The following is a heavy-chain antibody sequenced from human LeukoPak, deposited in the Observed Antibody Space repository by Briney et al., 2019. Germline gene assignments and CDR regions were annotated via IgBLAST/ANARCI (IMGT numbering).Heavy chain of an antibody. CDR2: IWYDATNK. V-gene: IGHV3-33*01. CDR1: GFTFSNYG. D-gene: IGHD3-10*01. CDR3: ARDCRSMYGSGSYYEVDY. J-gene: IGHJ4*02. Sequence: GGSLRLSCAASGFTFSNYGMHWVRQAPGKGLEWVSIIWYDATNKYYADSVQGRFTISRDNSRNTVYLQMNSLRAEDTAVYFCARDCRSMYGSGSYYEVDYWGQGTLVTVSS.